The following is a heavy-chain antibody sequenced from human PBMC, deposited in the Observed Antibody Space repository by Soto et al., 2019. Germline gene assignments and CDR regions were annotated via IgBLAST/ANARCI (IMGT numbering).Heavy chain of an antibody. CDR2: ISTRSTYT. Sequence: GGSLRLSCAASGFIFSDYYMSWVRQTPGKGLEWVSYISTRSTYTNYADSVKGRFTISRDNSKNTLYLQMNSLRAEDTAVYYCANQVLRSSLYTIFGVPYVWGQGTTVTVSS. J-gene: IGHJ6*02. CDR1: GFIFSDYY. D-gene: IGHD3-3*01. CDR3: ANQVLRSSLYTIFGVPYV. V-gene: IGHV3-11*03.